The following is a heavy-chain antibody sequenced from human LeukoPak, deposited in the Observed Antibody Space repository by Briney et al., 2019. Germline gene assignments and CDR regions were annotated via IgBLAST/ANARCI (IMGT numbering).Heavy chain of an antibody. CDR1: GGSISSYY. J-gene: IGHJ6*02. CDR3: AYSGNYGMDV. D-gene: IGHD4-23*01. CDR2: IYYSGST. V-gene: IGHV4-59*03. Sequence: SETLSLTCTVSGGSISSYYWSWIRQPPGKGLEWIGYIYYSGSTNYNPSLKSRVTISVDKSKNQFSLKLSSVTAADTAVYYCAYSGNYGMDVWGQGTTVTVSS.